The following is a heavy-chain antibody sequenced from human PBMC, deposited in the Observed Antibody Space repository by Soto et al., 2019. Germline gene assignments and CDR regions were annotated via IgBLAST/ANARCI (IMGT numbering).Heavy chain of an antibody. D-gene: IGHD3-22*01. V-gene: IGHV5-51*01. CDR3: ARRGENYDSMDVDWFDP. J-gene: IGHJ5*02. CDR1: GYSFTSYW. Sequence: PGESLKLSCKGSGYSFTSYWIGWVRQMPGKGLEWMGIIYPGDSDTRYSPSFQGQVTISADKSISTAYLQWSSLKASDTAMYYCARRGENYDSMDVDWFDPWGQGTLVTVSS. CDR2: IYPGDSDT.